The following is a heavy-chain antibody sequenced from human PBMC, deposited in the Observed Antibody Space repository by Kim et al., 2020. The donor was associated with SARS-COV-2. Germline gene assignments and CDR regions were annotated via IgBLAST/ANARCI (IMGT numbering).Heavy chain of an antibody. CDR1: GFTFSSYG. CDR3: AKDRVVGAGMDV. V-gene: IGHV3-30*18. D-gene: IGHD2-15*01. J-gene: IGHJ6*02. CDR2: ISYDGSNK. Sequence: VGSLRLSCAASGFTFSSYGMHWVRQAPGKGLEWVAVISYDGSNKYYADSVKGRFTISRDNSKNTLYLQMNSLRAEDTAVYYCAKDRVVGAGMDVWGQGTT.